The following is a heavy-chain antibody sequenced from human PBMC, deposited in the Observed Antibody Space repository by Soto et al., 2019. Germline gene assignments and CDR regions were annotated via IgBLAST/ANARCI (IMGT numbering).Heavy chain of an antibody. D-gene: IGHD1-26*01. J-gene: IGHJ4*02. V-gene: IGHV3-23*01. CDR3: AKGPGILGSTNVDF. Sequence: PGGSLRLSCAASGFTFSSYYMCWVRQAPGKGLEWVSIISGSGSTPHYTDSVKGRFTISRDSSKNTLYLQMHSLRAEDTAFYYCAKGPGILGSTNVDFWGQGTLDTV. CDR1: GFTFSSYY. CDR2: ISGSGSTP.